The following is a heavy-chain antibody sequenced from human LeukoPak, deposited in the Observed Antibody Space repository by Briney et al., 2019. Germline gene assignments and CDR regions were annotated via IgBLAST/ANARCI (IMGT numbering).Heavy chain of an antibody. CDR3: ARGPSIVGAMRGAFDI. D-gene: IGHD1-26*01. CDR2: INHSGST. V-gene: IGHV4-34*01. Sequence: SETLSLTCAVYGGSFSGYYWSWIRQPPGKGLEWIGEINHSGSTNYNPSLKSRVTISVDTSKNQLSLKLSSVTAADTAVYYCARGPSIVGAMRGAFDIWGQGTMVTVSS. CDR1: GGSFSGYY. J-gene: IGHJ3*02.